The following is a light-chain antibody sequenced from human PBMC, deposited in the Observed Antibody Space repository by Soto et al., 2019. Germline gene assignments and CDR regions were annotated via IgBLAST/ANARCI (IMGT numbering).Light chain of an antibody. CDR3: SSYTSSSTLV. Sequence: QSSLTQPASVSGSPGRSITISCTGTSSDVGGYNYVSWYQQHPGKAPKLKIYEVSNRPSGVSNRFSGSKSGNTASLTISGLQAEDEADYYCSSYTSSSTLVFGGGTKVTVL. CDR1: SSDVGGYNY. CDR2: EVS. J-gene: IGLJ2*01. V-gene: IGLV2-14*01.